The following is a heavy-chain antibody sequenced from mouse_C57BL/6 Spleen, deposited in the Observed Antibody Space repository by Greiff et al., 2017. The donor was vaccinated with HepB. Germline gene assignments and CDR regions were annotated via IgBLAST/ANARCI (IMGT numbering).Heavy chain of an antibody. CDR1: GFTFSSYA. J-gene: IGHJ1*03. CDR2: ISDGGSYT. V-gene: IGHV5-4*01. CDR3: ARDGYGSSPYWYFDV. D-gene: IGHD1-1*01. Sequence: EVHLVESGGGLVKPGGSLKLSCAASGFTFSSYAMSWVRQTPEKRLEWVATISDGGSYTYYPDNVKGRFTISRDNAKNNLYLQMSHLKSEDTAMYYCARDGYGSSPYWYFDVWGTGTTVTVSS.